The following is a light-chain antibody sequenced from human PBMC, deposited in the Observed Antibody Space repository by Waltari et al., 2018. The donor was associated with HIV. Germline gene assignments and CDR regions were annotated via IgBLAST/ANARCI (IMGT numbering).Light chain of an antibody. CDR2: EVT. Sequence: QSALTQPPSASGSLGQSVTISCTGTSRDVGGYNYVSWYQQHPGKAPKLLIYEVTQRPSGVPARFPGSKSVKTASLTVSGLQAEDEADYDCSSYAGSNNSVVFGGGTNLTVL. CDR1: SRDVGGYNY. J-gene: IGLJ2*01. CDR3: SSYAGSNNSVV. V-gene: IGLV2-8*01.